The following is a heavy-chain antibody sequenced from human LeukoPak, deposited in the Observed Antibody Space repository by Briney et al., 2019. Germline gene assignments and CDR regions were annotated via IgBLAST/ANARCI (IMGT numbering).Heavy chain of an antibody. Sequence: ASVKVSCKASGYTFTSYGISWVRQAPGQGLEWMGWISAYNGNTNYAQKLQGRVTMTTDTSTSTAYMELRSLRSDDTAVYYCARDVTIFGVVTSGNAFDIWGQGTLVTVSS. J-gene: IGHJ4*02. V-gene: IGHV1-18*01. CDR1: GYTFTSYG. CDR3: ARDVTIFGVVTSGNAFDI. D-gene: IGHD3-3*01. CDR2: ISAYNGNT.